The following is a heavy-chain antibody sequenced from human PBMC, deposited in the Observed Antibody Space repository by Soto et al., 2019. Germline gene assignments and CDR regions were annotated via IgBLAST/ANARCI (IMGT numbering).Heavy chain of an antibody. CDR2: INPYSGGT. CDR1: GYTFTDYY. D-gene: IGHD2-2*01. Sequence: GSVKVSCKASGYTFTDYYIHWVRQAPGQGLEWMGWINPYSGGTNYAQRFQGWVTMTRDTSISTAYMELSRLTSDDTAVYYCARTEYQFTMDVWGQGTTVTVSS. J-gene: IGHJ6*02. V-gene: IGHV1-2*04. CDR3: ARTEYQFTMDV.